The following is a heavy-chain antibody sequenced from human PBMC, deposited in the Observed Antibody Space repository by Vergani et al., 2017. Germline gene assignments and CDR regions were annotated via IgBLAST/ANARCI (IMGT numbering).Heavy chain of an antibody. CDR2: ISGSGGST. J-gene: IGHJ5*02. Sequence: EVQLLESGGGLVQPGGSLRLSCAASGFTFSSYAMSWVRQAPGKGLEWVSAISGSGGSTYYADSGKGRLTISRDNSKNTLYLQMNSLRAEDTAVYYCAKDLRPGYCSSTSCYNPDGWFDPWGQGTLVTVSS. V-gene: IGHV3-23*01. D-gene: IGHD2-2*02. CDR1: GFTFSSYA. CDR3: AKDLRPGYCSSTSCYNPDGWFDP.